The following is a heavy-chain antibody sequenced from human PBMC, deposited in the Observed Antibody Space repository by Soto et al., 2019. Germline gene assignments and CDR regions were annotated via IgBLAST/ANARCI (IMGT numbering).Heavy chain of an antibody. J-gene: IGHJ4*02. Sequence: SETLSLTCTVSGGSISSSSYYWGWIRQPPGKGLEWIGSIYYSGSTYYNPSLKSRVTISADTSKNQFSLKLSSVTAADTAVYYCARRSGGGLRYPYALDYWGQGTLVTVSS. CDR1: GGSISSSSYY. V-gene: IGHV4-39*01. CDR2: IYYSGST. D-gene: IGHD3-9*01. CDR3: ARRSGGGLRYPYALDY.